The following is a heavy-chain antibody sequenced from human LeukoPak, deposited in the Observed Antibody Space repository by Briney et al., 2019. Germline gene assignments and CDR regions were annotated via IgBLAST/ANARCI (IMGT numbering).Heavy chain of an antibody. D-gene: IGHD2-8*01. CDR1: GYTFTSYY. V-gene: IGHV1-69*13. CDR2: IIPMFGTT. J-gene: IGHJ6*02. Sequence: SVTVSCKASGYTFTSYYMHWVRQAPGQGLEWMGGIIPMFGTTNYAQKFQGRVTSIADESTSTAYMELSSLRSDDTAVYYCARGRPYCTNGVCHPAIQYYYGMDVWGQGTTVTVSS. CDR3: ARGRPYCTNGVCHPAIQYYYGMDV.